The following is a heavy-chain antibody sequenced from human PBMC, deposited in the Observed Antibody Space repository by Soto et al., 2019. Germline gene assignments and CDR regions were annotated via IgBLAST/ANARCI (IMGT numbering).Heavy chain of an antibody. V-gene: IGHV3-21*01. J-gene: IGHJ4*02. Sequence: GGSLRLSCEGSGFTFSAYAMNWVRQAPGKGLEWVSSISSGSAYMYYADSVKGRFTISKDNSKNTLFLQMNTLRVEDTAVYYCARGAVAAGDFDYWGQGTLVTVSS. CDR1: GFTFSAYA. CDR3: ARGAVAAGDFDY. CDR2: ISSGSAYM. D-gene: IGHD2-15*01.